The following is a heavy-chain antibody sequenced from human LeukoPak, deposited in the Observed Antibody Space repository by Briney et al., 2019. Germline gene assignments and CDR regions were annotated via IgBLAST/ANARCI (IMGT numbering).Heavy chain of an antibody. Sequence: GGSLRLSCSISGFTFGDCAVSWVRQAPGKGLEWVTLIRSKIYGVTPEFAASVKGRFSISRDDSQAIVYLQMNNLRTEDTAVYYCSRSSTVPGAKYYSDFWGQGTLVTVSS. J-gene: IGHJ4*02. V-gene: IGHV3-49*04. CDR2: IRSKIYGVTP. CDR1: GFTFGDCA. D-gene: IGHD6-19*01. CDR3: SRSSTVPGAKYYSDF.